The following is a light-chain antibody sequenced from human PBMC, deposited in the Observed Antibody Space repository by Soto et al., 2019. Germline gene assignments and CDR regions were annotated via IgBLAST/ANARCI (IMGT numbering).Light chain of an antibody. CDR3: NSYTSSSTLV. J-gene: IGLJ1*01. CDR1: NSDVGGYNY. CDR2: EVS. Sequence: QAGLDQPACGSWSPGQSNTISCPGNNSDVGGYNYVSWYQQHPGKAPKLVIYEVSNRPSGVSNRFSASKSGNTASLTISGLQAEDEADYYCNSYTSSSTLVFGSGTKVTVL. V-gene: IGLV2-14*01.